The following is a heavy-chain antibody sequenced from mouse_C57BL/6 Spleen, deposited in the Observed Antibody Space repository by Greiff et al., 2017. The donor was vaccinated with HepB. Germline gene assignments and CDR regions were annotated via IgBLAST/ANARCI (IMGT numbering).Heavy chain of an antibody. CDR3: ARRDYDKEAYYAMDY. CDR1: GYAFTNYL. J-gene: IGHJ4*01. D-gene: IGHD2-4*01. Sequence: QVQLQQSGAELVRPGTSVKVSCKASGYAFTNYLIEWVKQRPGKGLEWIGVINPGRGGTNYNEKFKGKATLTADKSASTAYMQLSRLTSEDSAVYFCARRDYDKEAYYAMDYWGQGTSVTVSS. CDR2: INPGRGGT. V-gene: IGHV1-54*01.